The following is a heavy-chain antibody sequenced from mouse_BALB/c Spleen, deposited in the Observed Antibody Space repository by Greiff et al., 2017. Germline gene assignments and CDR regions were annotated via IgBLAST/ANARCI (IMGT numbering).Heavy chain of an antibody. Sequence: EVQLQQSGAELVKPGASVKLSCTASGFNIKDTYMHWVKQRPEQGLEWIGRIDPANGNTKYDPKFQGKATITADTSSNTAYLQLSSLTSEDTAVYYCARTLVLGVAGAMDYWGQGTSVTVSS. V-gene: IGHV14-3*02. CDR2: IDPANGNT. CDR3: ARTLVLGVAGAMDY. J-gene: IGHJ4*01. CDR1: GFNIKDTY. D-gene: IGHD1-1*01.